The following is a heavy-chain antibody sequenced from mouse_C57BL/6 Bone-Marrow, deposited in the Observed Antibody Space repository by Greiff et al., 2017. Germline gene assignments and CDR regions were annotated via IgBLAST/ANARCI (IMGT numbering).Heavy chain of an antibody. CDR2: INPNNGGT. CDR1: GYTFTDYN. D-gene: IGHD1-1*01. Sequence: VHVKQSGPELVKPGASVKMSCKASGYTFTDYNMHWVKQSHGKSLEWIGYINPNNGGTSYNQKFKGKATLTVNNSSSTAYMELRSLTSEDSAVYYCASQDALRPWFAYGGQGTLVTVSA. CDR3: ASQDALRPWFAY. V-gene: IGHV1-22*01. J-gene: IGHJ3*01.